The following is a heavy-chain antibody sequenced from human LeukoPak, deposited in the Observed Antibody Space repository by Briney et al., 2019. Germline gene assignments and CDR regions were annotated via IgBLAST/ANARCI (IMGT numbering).Heavy chain of an antibody. D-gene: IGHD4-17*01. Sequence: ASVKVSCKASGYTFTGYYMHWVRQAPGQGLEWMGWINPNSGGTNYARKFQGGVTMTRDTSISTAYMELSRLRSDDTAVYYCARDSTTVSPFFDYWGQGTLVTVSS. CDR2: INPNSGGT. CDR3: ARDSTTVSPFFDY. CDR1: GYTFTGYY. J-gene: IGHJ4*02. V-gene: IGHV1-2*02.